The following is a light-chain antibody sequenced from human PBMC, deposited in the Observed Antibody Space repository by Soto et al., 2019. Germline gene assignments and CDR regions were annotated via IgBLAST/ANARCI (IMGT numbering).Light chain of an antibody. CDR3: CSYAGSYTYV. V-gene: IGLV2-11*01. Sequence: QPALTQPRSVSGSPGQSVTISCTGTTSDIGAYNYVSWYQQHPGKAPKLIIYGVSKRPSGVPDRFSGSKSGNTASLTISGLQAEDEADYYCCSYAGSYTYVFGTGTKVTVL. J-gene: IGLJ1*01. CDR2: GVS. CDR1: TSDIGAYNY.